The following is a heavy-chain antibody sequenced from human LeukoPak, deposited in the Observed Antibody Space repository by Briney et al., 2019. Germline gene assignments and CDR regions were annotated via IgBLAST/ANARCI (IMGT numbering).Heavy chain of an antibody. CDR2: INHSGST. D-gene: IGHD3-10*01. CDR1: GGSFSGYY. Sequence: SETLSLTCAVYGGSFSGYYWSWIRQPPGKGLEWIGEINHSGSTNYNPSLKSRVTISVDTSKNQFSLKLSSVTAADTAVYYCGRARRGYYGSGRTFDYWGQGTLVTVSS. J-gene: IGHJ4*02. CDR3: GRARRGYYGSGRTFDY. V-gene: IGHV4-34*01.